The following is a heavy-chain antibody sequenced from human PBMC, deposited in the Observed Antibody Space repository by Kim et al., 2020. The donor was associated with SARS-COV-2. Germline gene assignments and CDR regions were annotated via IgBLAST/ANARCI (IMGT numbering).Heavy chain of an antibody. CDR3: ARGGYYDSREYAFDI. V-gene: IGHV4-34*01. Sequence: SETLSLTCAVYGGSFSGYYWSWIRQPPGKGLEWIGEINHSGSTNYNPSLKSRVTISVDTSKNQFSLKLSSVTAADTAVYYCARGGYYDSREYAFDIWGQGTMVTVSS. CDR2: INHSGST. J-gene: IGHJ3*02. D-gene: IGHD3-22*01. CDR1: GGSFSGYY.